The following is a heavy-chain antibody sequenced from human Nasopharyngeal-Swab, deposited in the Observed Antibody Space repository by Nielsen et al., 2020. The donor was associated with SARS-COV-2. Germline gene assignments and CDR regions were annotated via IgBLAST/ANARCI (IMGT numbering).Heavy chain of an antibody. CDR1: GGSLSGYY. Sequence: SETLSLTCAVYGGSLSGYYWSWIRQPPGKGLEWIGEINHSGSTNYNPSLKSRVTISVETSKNQFSLKLSSVTAADTAVYYCARGLQGNYYYYGMDVWGQGTTVTVSS. CDR3: ARGLQGNYYYYGMDV. V-gene: IGHV4-34*01. D-gene: IGHD5-24*01. J-gene: IGHJ6*02. CDR2: INHSGST.